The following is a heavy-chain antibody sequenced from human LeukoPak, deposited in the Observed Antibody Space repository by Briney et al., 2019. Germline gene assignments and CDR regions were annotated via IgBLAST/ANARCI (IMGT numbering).Heavy chain of an antibody. CDR2: VSYSGST. CDR3: ARGNAN. CDR1: GGSINSYY. J-gene: IGHJ4*02. Sequence: SETLSLTCTVSGGSINSYYWSWIRLPPGKGLEWIGYVSYSGSTNYNPSLKSRVTISVDTSKSLFFLKLTSVTAADTALYYCARGNANWGQGTLVTVSS. V-gene: IGHV4-59*01.